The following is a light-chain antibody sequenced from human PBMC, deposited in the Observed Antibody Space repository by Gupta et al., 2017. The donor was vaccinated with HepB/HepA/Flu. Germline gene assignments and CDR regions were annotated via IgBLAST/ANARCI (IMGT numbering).Light chain of an antibody. CDR1: QDISNN. J-gene: IGKJ5*01. V-gene: IGKV1-27*01. Sequence: DIQMTQSPSSLSASVGDRVTITCRASQDISNNLAWYQQKAGKVPKLLIYAASTLPLGVPSRFSGSGSGTDFTLTISSVQPEDVATYYCQKYYSAPLTFGQGTRLDI. CDR3: QKYYSAPLT. CDR2: AAS.